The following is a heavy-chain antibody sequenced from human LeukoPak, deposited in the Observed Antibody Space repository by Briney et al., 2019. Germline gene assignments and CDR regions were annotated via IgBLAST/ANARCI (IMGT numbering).Heavy chain of an antibody. CDR2: ISPDSNYK. Sequence: GGSLRLSCAASGFTFSTYSMNWLRLAPGKGLEWVSSISPDSNYKYYVDSVKGRFTISRDNAKSSLYLQMNSLRAEDTAVYYCARELHGVPAAYFYYYYYMDVWGKGTTVTVSS. D-gene: IGHD2-2*01. V-gene: IGHV3-21*01. CDR3: ARELHGVPAAYFYYYYYMDV. CDR1: GFTFSTYS. J-gene: IGHJ6*03.